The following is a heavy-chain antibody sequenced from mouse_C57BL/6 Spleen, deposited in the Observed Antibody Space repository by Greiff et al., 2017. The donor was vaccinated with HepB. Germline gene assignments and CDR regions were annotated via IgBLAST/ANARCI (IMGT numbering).Heavy chain of an antibody. CDR1: GDTFTSYW. V-gene: IGHV1-64*01. J-gene: IGHJ2*01. Sequence: VKLMESGAELVKPGASVKLSCKASGDTFTSYWMHWVKQRPGQGLEWIGMIHPNSGSTNYNEKFKSKATLTVDKSSSTAYMQLSSLTSEDSAVYYCARGITTGAFDYWGQGTTLTVSS. CDR3: ARGITTGAFDY. CDR2: IHPNSGST. D-gene: IGHD2-4*01.